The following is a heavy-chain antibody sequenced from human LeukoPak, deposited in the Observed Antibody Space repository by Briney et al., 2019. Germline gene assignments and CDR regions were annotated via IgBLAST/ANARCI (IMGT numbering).Heavy chain of an antibody. CDR2: IYYSGST. Sequence: KPSETLSLTCTVSGGSISSSSYYWGWIRQPPGKGLEWIGSIYYSGSTYYNPSLKSRVTISVDTSKNQFSLKLSSVTAADTAVYYCARHYGGSFDYWGQGTLVTVSS. CDR1: GGSISSSSYY. CDR3: ARHYGGSFDY. J-gene: IGHJ4*02. V-gene: IGHV4-39*01. D-gene: IGHD1-26*01.